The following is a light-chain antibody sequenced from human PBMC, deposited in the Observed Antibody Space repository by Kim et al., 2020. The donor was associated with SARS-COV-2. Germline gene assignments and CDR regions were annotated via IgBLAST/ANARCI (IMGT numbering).Light chain of an antibody. CDR2: VNSDGSH. CDR1: SGHSTYA. Sequence: QLVLTQSPSDSASLGASVRLTCTLSSGHSTYAIAWHRQQPEKGPRFLMKVNSDGSHRKGDGIPDRFSGSSSGAERYLIISSLQSEDEADYYCQTWGTGIVVFGGGTQLTVL. J-gene: IGLJ2*01. V-gene: IGLV4-69*01. CDR3: QTWGTGIVV.